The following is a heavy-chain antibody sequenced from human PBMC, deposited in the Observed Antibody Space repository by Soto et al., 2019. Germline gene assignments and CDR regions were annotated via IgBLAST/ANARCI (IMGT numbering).Heavy chain of an antibody. Sequence: ASVKVSCKASGGTFSSYAISWVRQAPGQGLEWMGGIIPIFGTPNYAQKFQGRVTITADEFTSTAYMELSSLRSEDTAVYYCARDEYSYGYDTYYFDYWGQGTLVTVSS. J-gene: IGHJ4*02. CDR3: ARDEYSYGYDTYYFDY. V-gene: IGHV1-69*13. CDR2: IIPIFGTP. CDR1: GGTFSSYA. D-gene: IGHD5-18*01.